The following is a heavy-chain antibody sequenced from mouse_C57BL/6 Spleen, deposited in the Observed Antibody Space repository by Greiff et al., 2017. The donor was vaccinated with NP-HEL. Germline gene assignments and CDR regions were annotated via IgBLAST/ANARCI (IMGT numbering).Heavy chain of an antibody. D-gene: IGHD2-4*01. Sequence: QVQLQQPGAELVRPGSSVKLSCKASGYTFTSYWMHWVKQRPLQGLEWIGNIDPSDSETHYNQKFKDKATLTVDKSSSTAYMQLSSLTSEDSAVYYCARGVYDYDGALYYYAMDYWGQGTSVTVSS. CDR3: ARGVYDYDGALYYYAMDY. CDR2: IDPSDSET. J-gene: IGHJ4*01. CDR1: GYTFTSYW. V-gene: IGHV1-52*01.